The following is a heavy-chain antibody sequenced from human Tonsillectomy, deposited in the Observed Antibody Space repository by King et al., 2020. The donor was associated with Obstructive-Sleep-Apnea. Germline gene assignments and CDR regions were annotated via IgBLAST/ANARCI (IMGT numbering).Heavy chain of an antibody. Sequence: VQLQESGPGLVKPSETLSLTCTVSGGSISSYYWSWIRQPPGKGLEWIGYIYYSGSTNYNPPLKIRVTISVDTPKNQFSLKLSSVTAADTAVYYCARTLSIAAAGTGWYFDLWGRGTLVTVSS. CDR3: ARTLSIAAAGTGWYFDL. J-gene: IGHJ2*01. CDR2: IYYSGST. V-gene: IGHV4-59*01. CDR1: GGSISSYY. D-gene: IGHD6-13*01.